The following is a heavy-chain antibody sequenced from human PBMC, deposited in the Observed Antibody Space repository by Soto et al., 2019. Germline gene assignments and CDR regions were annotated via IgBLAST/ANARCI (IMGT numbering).Heavy chain of an antibody. CDR2: ISSSSSTI. CDR1: GFTFSSYS. V-gene: IGHV3-48*01. Sequence: PGGSLRLSCAASGFTFSSYSMNWVRQAPGKGLEWVSYISSSSSTIYYADSVKGRFTISRDNAKNSLYLQMNSLRAEDTAVYYCARDSSGWSHDAFDIWGQGTMVTVSS. D-gene: IGHD6-19*01. CDR3: ARDSSGWSHDAFDI. J-gene: IGHJ3*02.